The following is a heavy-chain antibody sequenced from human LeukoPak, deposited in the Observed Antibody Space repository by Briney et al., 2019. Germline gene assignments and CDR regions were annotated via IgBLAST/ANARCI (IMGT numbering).Heavy chain of an antibody. CDR2: ISFDGGSK. D-gene: IGHD1-1*01. CDR3: ARGLGGTGPDAFDI. Sequence: PGGSLRLSCAASGFTVSTYGMHWVRQAPGKGLEWVAVISFDGGSKNYADSMKNRFTISRDNSKNTLYVQMNSLRAEDMAVYYCARGLGGTGPDAFDIWGQGTVVTVSA. CDR1: GFTVSTYG. V-gene: IGHV3-30-3*01. J-gene: IGHJ3*02.